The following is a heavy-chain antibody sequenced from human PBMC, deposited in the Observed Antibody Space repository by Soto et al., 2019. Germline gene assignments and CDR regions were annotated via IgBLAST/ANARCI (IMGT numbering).Heavy chain of an antibody. D-gene: IGHD2-21*01. J-gene: IGHJ4*02. V-gene: IGHV4-34*01. CDR2: INHSGST. Sequence: EKGLEWIGEINHSGSTNYNPSLKSRVTISVDTSKNQFSLKLSSVTAADTAVYYCARAGPYIRSFAGQSGTPTYCHYWGQGTLVIVSS. CDR3: ARAGPYIRSFAGQSGTPTYCHY.